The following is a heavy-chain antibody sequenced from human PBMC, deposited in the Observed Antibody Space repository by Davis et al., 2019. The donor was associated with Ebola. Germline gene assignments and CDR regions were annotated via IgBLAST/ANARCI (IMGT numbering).Heavy chain of an antibody. V-gene: IGHV3-30-3*01. D-gene: IGHD2-2*02. CDR1: GFTFSSYA. CDR3: AREVVPAAILYYYGMDV. J-gene: IGHJ6*02. Sequence: GGSLRLSCVASGFTFSSYAMHWVRQAPGKGLEWVAVISYDGSNKYYADSVKGRFTISRDNSKNTLYLQMNSLRAEDTAVYYCAREVVPAAILYYYGMDVWGQGTTVTVSS. CDR2: ISYDGSNK.